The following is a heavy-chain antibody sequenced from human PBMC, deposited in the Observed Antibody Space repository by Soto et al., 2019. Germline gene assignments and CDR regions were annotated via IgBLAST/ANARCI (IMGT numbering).Heavy chain of an antibody. CDR2: IGGGGDST. CDR3: VKFRGRAYHYYYMDV. Sequence: GGSLRLSCAASGFSFSSYAMSWVRQAPGKGLEWVSTIGGGGDSTYYADSVKGRFTISRDNSKNTLYLQMNSLRAEDTAVYYCVKFRGRAYHYYYMDVWGNGTTVTVSS. V-gene: IGHV3-23*01. CDR1: GFSFSSYA. D-gene: IGHD3-16*01. J-gene: IGHJ6*03.